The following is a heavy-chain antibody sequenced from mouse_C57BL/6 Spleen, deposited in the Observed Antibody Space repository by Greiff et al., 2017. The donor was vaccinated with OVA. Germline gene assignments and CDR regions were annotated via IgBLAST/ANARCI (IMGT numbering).Heavy chain of an antibody. CDR3: ARQGIDYDLYYYAMDY. CDR1: GFTFSDYY. Sequence: DVKLVESGGGLVQPGGSLKLSCAASGFTFSDYYMNWVRQTPEKRLEWVAYISNGGGSTYYPDTVKGRFTISRDNAKNTLYLQMSRLKSEDTAMYYCARQGIDYDLYYYAMDYWGQGTSVTVSS. CDR2: ISNGGGST. V-gene: IGHV5-12*01. D-gene: IGHD2-4*01. J-gene: IGHJ4*01.